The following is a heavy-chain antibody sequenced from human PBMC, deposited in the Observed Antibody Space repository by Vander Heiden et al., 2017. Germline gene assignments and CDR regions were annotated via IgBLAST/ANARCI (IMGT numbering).Heavy chain of an antibody. CDR2: IYYSGST. V-gene: IGHV4-31*02. D-gene: IGHD1-26*01. J-gene: IGHJ4*02. CDR3: ARSRDGYYGDDY. Sequence: YGGSVSSGGYYWSWIRQHPGKGLEWIGYIYYSGSTYYNPSLESRLTISLDTSKNQFSLELSSVTAADTAVYYCARSRDGYYGDDYWGQGTLVTVSS. CDR1: GGSVSSGGYY.